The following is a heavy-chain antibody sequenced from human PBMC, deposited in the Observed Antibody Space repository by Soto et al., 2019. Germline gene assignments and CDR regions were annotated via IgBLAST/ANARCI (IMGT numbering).Heavy chain of an antibody. CDR3: ARSRSGAVADSFDF. J-gene: IGHJ4*02. CDR1: GFTFSRYA. V-gene: IGHV3-30*04. Sequence: GGSLRLSCAASGFTFSRYAIHWVRQAPGKGREWVAVISRDGTNKYYVDSVKGRFTISRDNSRNTLYLQMNSLRHEDAAVYYCARSRSGAVADSFDFWGQGTPVTVSS. D-gene: IGHD3-10*01. CDR2: ISRDGTNK.